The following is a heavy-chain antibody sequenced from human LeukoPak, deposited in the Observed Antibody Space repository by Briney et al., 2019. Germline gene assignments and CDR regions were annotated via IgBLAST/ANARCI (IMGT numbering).Heavy chain of an antibody. Sequence: ASVKVSCKAPGYTFTGSYMHWVRQAPGKGPEWMGWPNPYGGGTNYAQKFLGSVTMTRDTSISTAYMDLSRLRSDDTAVYYCARDGQYSGMDVWGQGTTVTVSS. V-gene: IGHV1-2*02. CDR3: ARDGQYSGMDV. CDR1: GYTFTGSY. CDR2: PNPYGGGT. D-gene: IGHD5-18*01. J-gene: IGHJ6*02.